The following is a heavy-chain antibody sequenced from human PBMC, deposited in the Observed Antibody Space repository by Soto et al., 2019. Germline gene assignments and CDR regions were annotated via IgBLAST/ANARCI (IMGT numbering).Heavy chain of an antibody. D-gene: IGHD1-26*01. J-gene: IGHJ6*02. Sequence: EVQLVESGGGSVQPGESLRLSCAASGFSFRDYDMHWVRQRKGKGLEWVSALGAARDPYYVGSVKGRFSVSRDNDQNSLFLQMNNLRVDDTAVYFCARAYLGRLPRRADYYYAMDVWGRGTTVTVSS. CDR3: ARAYLGRLPRRADYYYAMDV. CDR2: LGAARDP. CDR1: GFSFRDYD. V-gene: IGHV3-13*05.